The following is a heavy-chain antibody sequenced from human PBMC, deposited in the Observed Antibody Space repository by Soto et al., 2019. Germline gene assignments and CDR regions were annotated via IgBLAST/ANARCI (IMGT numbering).Heavy chain of an antibody. D-gene: IGHD4-17*01. CDR3: AKGLDYGDFLDY. V-gene: IGHV3-48*01. CDR2: ISSSSTI. Sequence: GGSLRLSCAASGFTFSSYNMNWVRQAPGKGLEWVSYISSSSTIYYADSVKGRFTISRDNAKNSLYLQMNSLRAEDTAVYYCAKGLDYGDFLDYWGQGTLVTVSS. CDR1: GFTFSSYN. J-gene: IGHJ4*02.